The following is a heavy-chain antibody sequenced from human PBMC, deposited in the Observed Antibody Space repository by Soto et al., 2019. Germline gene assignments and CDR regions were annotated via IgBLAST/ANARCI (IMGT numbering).Heavy chain of an antibody. Sequence: SETLSLTCAVYGGSFSGYYWSWIRQPPRKGLEWIGEINHSGSTNYNPSLKSRDTISVDTSKNQFSLKLSSVTAADTAVYYCARAVGMTTVTFFDYWGQGTLVTVSS. CDR2: INHSGST. J-gene: IGHJ4*02. V-gene: IGHV4-34*01. CDR3: ARAVGMTTVTFFDY. CDR1: GGSFSGYY. D-gene: IGHD4-17*01.